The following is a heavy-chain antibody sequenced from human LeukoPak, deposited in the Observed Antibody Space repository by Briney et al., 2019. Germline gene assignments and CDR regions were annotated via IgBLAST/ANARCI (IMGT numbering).Heavy chain of an antibody. CDR2: ISAYNGNT. D-gene: IGHD2-15*01. Sequence: ASVKVSCKASGYTSTSYGISWVRQAPGQGLEWMGWISAYNGNTNYAQKLQGRVTITTDISTSTAYMELRSLRSDDTAVYYCGRVSVAKTYNWFEPGGGETLV. V-gene: IGHV1-18*01. CDR3: GRVSVAKTYNWFEP. J-gene: IGHJ5*02. CDR1: GYTSTSYG.